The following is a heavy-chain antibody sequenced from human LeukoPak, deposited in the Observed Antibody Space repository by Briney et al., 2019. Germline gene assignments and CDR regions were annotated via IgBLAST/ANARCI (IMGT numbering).Heavy chain of an antibody. J-gene: IGHJ4*02. D-gene: IGHD3-22*01. Sequence: ASVKASCKASGYTFTGYYMHWVRQAPGQGLEWMGWLNPNSGGTNYAQNFQGRVTMTRDTSINTAYMDLSRLSSDDTAVYYCARGPYYYDTSGNFDDWGQGTLVTVSS. CDR1: GYTFTGYY. CDR3: ARGPYYYDTSGNFDD. CDR2: LNPNSGGT. V-gene: IGHV1-2*02.